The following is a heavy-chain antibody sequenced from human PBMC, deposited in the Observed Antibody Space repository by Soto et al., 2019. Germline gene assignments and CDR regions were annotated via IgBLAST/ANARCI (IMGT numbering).Heavy chain of an antibody. CDR2: ISAYNGNT. J-gene: IGHJ4*02. CDR3: ARDMFPRGITFGGVIDHDY. D-gene: IGHD3-16*02. CDR1: GYTFTSYG. V-gene: IGHV1-18*01. Sequence: ASVKXSCKAAGYTFTSYGISWVRQAPGQGLEWMGWISAYNGNTNYAQKLQGRVTMTTDTSTSTAYMELRSLRSDDTAVYYCARDMFPRGITFGGVIDHDYWGQG.